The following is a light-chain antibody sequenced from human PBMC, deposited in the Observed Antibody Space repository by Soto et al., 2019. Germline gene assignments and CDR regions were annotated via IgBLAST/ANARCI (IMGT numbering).Light chain of an antibody. J-gene: IGKJ1*01. V-gene: IGKV3D-15*01. CDR1: ESITRN. CDR2: GAS. CDR3: HQYDSWT. Sequence: EIEMTQSPSTLSVSPGDRATLSCRATESITRNLAWYQHKPGQAPRLLIYGASSRATGIPDRFSGSGSGTDFTLTISRLEPEDFAVYYCHQYDSWTFGQGTKVDIK.